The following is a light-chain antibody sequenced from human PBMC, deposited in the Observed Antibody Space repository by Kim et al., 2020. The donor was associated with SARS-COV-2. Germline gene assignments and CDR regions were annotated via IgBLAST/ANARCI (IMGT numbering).Light chain of an antibody. CDR1: SSDVGSYNL. J-gene: IGLJ2*01. CDR3: CSYAGSSTSVV. V-gene: IGLV2-23*02. CDR2: EVS. Sequence: QSALTQPASVSGSPGQSITISCTGTSSDVGSYNLVSWYQQHPGKAPKLMIYEVSKRPSGVSTRFSGSKSGNTASLTISGLQAEDEADYYCCSYAGSSTSVVFGGGTQLTVL.